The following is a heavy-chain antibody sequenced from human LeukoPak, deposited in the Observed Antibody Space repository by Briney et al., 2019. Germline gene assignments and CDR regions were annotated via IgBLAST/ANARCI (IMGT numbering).Heavy chain of an antibody. J-gene: IGHJ4*02. CDR1: GDSIVTYY. D-gene: IGHD6-13*01. Sequence: SETLSLTCIVSGDSIVTYYWSWIRQPAGKGLEWIGRINTSGGTNYNPSLKSRVTMSVDTSTNQFSLKLTSVTAADTAAYYCARDAGRTRAPFDYWGQGTLVTVSS. CDR3: ARDAGRTRAPFDY. CDR2: INTSGGT. V-gene: IGHV4-4*07.